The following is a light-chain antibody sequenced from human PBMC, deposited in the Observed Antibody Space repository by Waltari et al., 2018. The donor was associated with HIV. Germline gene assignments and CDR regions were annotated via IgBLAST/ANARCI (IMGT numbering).Light chain of an antibody. Sequence: EVVMMQSPGTLARSPGERATLSCRASQSINNNLAWYQQKPGQAPRLLIYGAFIRATGIPARFSGSGSRTEFTLSISSLQSEDFAVYYCQQYHDWPPLTFGGGTKVEI. J-gene: IGKJ4*01. V-gene: IGKV3D-15*01. CDR2: GAF. CDR1: QSINNN. CDR3: QQYHDWPPLT.